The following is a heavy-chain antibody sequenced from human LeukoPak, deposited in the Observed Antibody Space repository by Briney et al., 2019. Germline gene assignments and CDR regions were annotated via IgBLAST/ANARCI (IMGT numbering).Heavy chain of an antibody. Sequence: PSETLSLTCTVSGASISSYYWSWIRQPPGKGLEWLGYIYYSGSTNYNPSLKNRVTMSVDTSKNQFSLKLSSVTAADTAVYYCARAGYCSGSSCYYYGMDVWGQGTTVTVSS. D-gene: IGHD2-15*01. CDR1: GASISSYY. CDR3: ARAGYCSGSSCYYYGMDV. J-gene: IGHJ6*02. CDR2: IYYSGST. V-gene: IGHV4-59*01.